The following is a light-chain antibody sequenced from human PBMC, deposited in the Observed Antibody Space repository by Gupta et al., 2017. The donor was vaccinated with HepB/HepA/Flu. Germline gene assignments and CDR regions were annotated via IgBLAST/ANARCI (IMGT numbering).Light chain of an antibody. J-gene: IGKJ1*01. CDR3: HETYSTLWT. Sequence: DIQMTQSPSSLSASVGDRVTITCRASQSISSSLNWYQHKPGEAPNLLIYAASSLQSGVPSRFSGSGSGTDFTLTISSLQPEDFATYYCHETYSTLWTFGQGTKVEIK. CDR1: QSISSS. V-gene: IGKV1-39*01. CDR2: AAS.